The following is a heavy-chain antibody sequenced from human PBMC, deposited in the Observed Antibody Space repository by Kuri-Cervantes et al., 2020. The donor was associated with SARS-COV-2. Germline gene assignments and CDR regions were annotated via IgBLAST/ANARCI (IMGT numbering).Heavy chain of an antibody. D-gene: IGHD4-17*01. J-gene: IGHJ4*02. CDR2: ISGGSGGI. CDR1: GFTFSTYA. CDR3: AKTHSVDSGAYFPLDY. V-gene: IGHV3-23*01. Sequence: GESLKISCTASGFTFSTYAMSWVRRAPGKGLEWVSSISGGSGGIYYADSVRGRFTISRDNAKNTLHLQMDSLRAEDTALYYCAKTHSVDSGAYFPLDYWGLGTLVTVSS.